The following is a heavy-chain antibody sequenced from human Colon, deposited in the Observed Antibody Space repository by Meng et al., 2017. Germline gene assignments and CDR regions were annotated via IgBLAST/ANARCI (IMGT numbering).Heavy chain of an antibody. V-gene: IGHV1-8*01. D-gene: IGHD1-26*01. Sequence: QVQLVQSGAEVKKPGASVRVSCKASGYTFTALDINWVRQATGQGLEWMGWINPNSGETGYAQKFQSRFTMTRDTSISTFYMELSSLTSDDTAVYYCARGIWEGFDYWGQGALVTVSS. CDR2: INPNSGET. CDR1: GYTFTALD. CDR3: ARGIWEGFDY. J-gene: IGHJ4*02.